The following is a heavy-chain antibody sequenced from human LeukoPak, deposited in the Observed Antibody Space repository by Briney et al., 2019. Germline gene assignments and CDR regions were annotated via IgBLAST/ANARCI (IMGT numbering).Heavy chain of an antibody. CDR1: GFTFSSQA. J-gene: IGHJ4*02. D-gene: IGHD6-6*01. CDR3: ARSPGVHIDY. CDR2: IWYDGSNK. Sequence: HPGRSLRLSCAASGFTFSSQAMHCVRQAPGKGLEWVAVIWYDGSNKYYADSVKGRFTISRDNSKNTLYLQMNSLRAEDTAVYYCARSPGVHIDYWGQGTLVTVSS. V-gene: IGHV3-33*08.